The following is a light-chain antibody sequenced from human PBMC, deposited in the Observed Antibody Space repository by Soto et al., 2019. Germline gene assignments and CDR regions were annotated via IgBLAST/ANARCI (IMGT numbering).Light chain of an antibody. J-gene: IGLJ1*01. CDR3: SSYTSTSTYV. V-gene: IGLV2-14*01. CDR1: SSDVGGYNY. Sequence: QSVLTQPASVSGSPGRSIAISYTETSSDVGGYNYVSWYQQYPGKAPKLMIYHVSNRPSGVSSRFSGSKSGNSASLTISGLQAEDEADYYCSSYTSTSTYVFGTGTKVTVL. CDR2: HVS.